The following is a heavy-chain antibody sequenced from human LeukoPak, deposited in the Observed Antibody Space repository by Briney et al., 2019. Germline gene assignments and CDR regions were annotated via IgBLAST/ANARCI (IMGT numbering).Heavy chain of an antibody. CDR1: GFTFDDYA. CDR2: ISWNSGSI. J-gene: IGHJ4*02. V-gene: IGHV3-9*01. D-gene: IGHD5-18*01. CDR3: AKTIQLWPSGFDY. Sequence: GGSLRLSCAASGFTFDDYAMHWVRQAPGKGLEWVSGISWNSGSIGYADSVKGRFTISRDNAKNSLYLQMNSLRAEDTALYYCAKTIQLWPSGFDYWGQGTLVTVSS.